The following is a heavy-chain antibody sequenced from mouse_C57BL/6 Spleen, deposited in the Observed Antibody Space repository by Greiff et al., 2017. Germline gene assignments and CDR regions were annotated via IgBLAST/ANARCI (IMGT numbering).Heavy chain of an antibody. J-gene: IGHJ3*01. CDR1: GFSFNTYA. Sequence: EVQLVESGGGLVQPKGSLKLSCAASGFSFNTYALNWVRQAPGKGLEWVARIKSKSNNYATYYADSVKDRFTISRDDSESMLYLQMNNLKTEDTAMYYCVRRSYDYDWFAYWGQGTLVTVSA. CDR3: VRRSYDYDWFAY. CDR2: IKSKSNNYAT. V-gene: IGHV10-1*01. D-gene: IGHD2-4*01.